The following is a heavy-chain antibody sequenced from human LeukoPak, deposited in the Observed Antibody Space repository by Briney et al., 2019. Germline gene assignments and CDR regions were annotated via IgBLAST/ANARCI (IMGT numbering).Heavy chain of an antibody. V-gene: IGHV3-48*04. CDR2: ISSSGSTI. CDR1: GFTFSSYS. J-gene: IGHJ4*02. CDR3: ARSMVRGVMGY. D-gene: IGHD3-10*01. Sequence: GGSLRLSCAASGFTFSSYSMNWVRQAPGKGLEWVSYISSSGSTIYYADSVKGRFTISRDNAKNSLYLQMNSLRAEDTAVYYCARSMVRGVMGYWGQGTLVTVSS.